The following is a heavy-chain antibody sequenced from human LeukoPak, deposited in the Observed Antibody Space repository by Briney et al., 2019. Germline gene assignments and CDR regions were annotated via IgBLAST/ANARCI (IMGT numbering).Heavy chain of an antibody. V-gene: IGHV3-48*01. CDR3: ARDHCYAFDN. Sequence: GGSLRLSCAASGFNFIDYSMNWVRQAPGKGLEWISYIGISSGNTKYADSVKGRFTISRDKARNSLYLQMNSLRVEDTAVYYCARDHCYAFDNWGHGTLVTVSS. J-gene: IGHJ4*01. CDR1: GFNFIDYS. D-gene: IGHD2-15*01. CDR2: IGISSGNT.